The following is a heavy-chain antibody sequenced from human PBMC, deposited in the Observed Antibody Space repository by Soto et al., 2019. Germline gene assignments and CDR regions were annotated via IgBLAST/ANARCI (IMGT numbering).Heavy chain of an antibody. J-gene: IGHJ6*02. Sequence: PGGSLRLSCAASGFTFSSYAMHWVRQAPGKGLEWVAVISYDGSNKYYADSVKGRFTISRDNSKNTLYLQMNSLRAEDTAVYYCAKDLREWELGYYYGMDVWGQGTTVTVSS. CDR2: ISYDGSNK. D-gene: IGHD1-26*01. V-gene: IGHV3-30*18. CDR3: AKDLREWELGYYYGMDV. CDR1: GFTFSSYA.